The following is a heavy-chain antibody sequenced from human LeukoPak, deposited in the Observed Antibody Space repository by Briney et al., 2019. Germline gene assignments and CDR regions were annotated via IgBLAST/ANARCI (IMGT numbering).Heavy chain of an antibody. Sequence: GGSLRLSCAASGFTFSSYTMNWVRQAPGKGLEWVSSISSSSSYIYYADSVKGRLTISRDNAKNSLYLQMNSLRAEDTAVYYCARDPTPRYCSGGSCYTHYGMDVWAKGPRSPSP. D-gene: IGHD2-15*01. CDR2: ISSSSSYI. J-gene: IGHJ6*02. V-gene: IGHV3-21*01. CDR1: GFTFSSYT. CDR3: ARDPTPRYCSGGSCYTHYGMDV.